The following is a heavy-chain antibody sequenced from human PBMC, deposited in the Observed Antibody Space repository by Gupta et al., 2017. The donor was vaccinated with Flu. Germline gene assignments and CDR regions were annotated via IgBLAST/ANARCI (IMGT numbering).Heavy chain of an antibody. CDR1: GFTFDDYA. V-gene: IGHV3-9*01. J-gene: IGHJ3*02. Sequence: EVQLVESGGGLVQPGRSLRLSCAASGFTFDDYAMHWVRQAPGKGLEWVSGISWNSGSIGYADSVKGRFTISRDNAKNSLYLQMNSLRAEDTALYYCAKDRNGPGVLGAFDIWGQGTMVTVSS. CDR3: AKDRNGPGVLGAFDI. D-gene: IGHD3-10*01. CDR2: ISWNSGSI.